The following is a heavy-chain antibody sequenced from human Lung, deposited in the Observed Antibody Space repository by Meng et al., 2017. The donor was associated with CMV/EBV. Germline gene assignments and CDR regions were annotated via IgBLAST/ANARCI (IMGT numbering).Heavy chain of an antibody. V-gene: IGHV4-59*01. J-gene: IGHJ6*02. Sequence: SXTXSLXCTVSGDSISTYYWNWLRQSPGKGLEWIGYISDSGSTNYNPSLKSRVAFSLDTSKNQFSLKLSSVTAADTAVYYCARFDIDVEGHYVMDFWGQGXTVTVSS. CDR1: GDSISTYY. CDR3: ARFDIDVEGHYVMDF. CDR2: ISDSGST. D-gene: IGHD5-12*01.